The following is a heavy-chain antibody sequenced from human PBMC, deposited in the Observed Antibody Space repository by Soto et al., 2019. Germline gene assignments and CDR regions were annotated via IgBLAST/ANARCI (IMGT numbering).Heavy chain of an antibody. Sequence: GGSLRLSCAASGFTFSSYGMHWVRQAPGKGLEWVAVIWYDGSNKYYADSVKGRFTISRDNSKNTLYLQMNSLRAEDTAVYYCAREDPLTYYYGSGNHEGLDYWGQGTLVTVSS. CDR2: IWYDGSNK. J-gene: IGHJ4*02. CDR1: GFTFSSYG. D-gene: IGHD3-10*01. CDR3: AREDPLTYYYGSGNHEGLDY. V-gene: IGHV3-33*01.